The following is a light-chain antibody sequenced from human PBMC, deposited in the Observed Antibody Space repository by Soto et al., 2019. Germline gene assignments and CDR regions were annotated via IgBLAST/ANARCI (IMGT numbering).Light chain of an antibody. CDR1: SSYVGAYNY. V-gene: IGLV2-8*01. CDR2: EVT. CDR3: SSFASSNTWV. J-gene: IGLJ3*02. Sequence: QCALTQPPSASGSPGQSVTISCTGTSSYVGAYNYVSWYQQHAGKAPKLVIYEVTKRPSGVPDRFSGSKSANTASLTVSGLQAEDEADYYCSSFASSNTWVFGGGTKVTVL.